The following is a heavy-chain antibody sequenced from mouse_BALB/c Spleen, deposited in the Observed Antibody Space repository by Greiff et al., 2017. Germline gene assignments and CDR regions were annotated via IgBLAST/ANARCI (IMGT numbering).Heavy chain of an antibody. CDR1: GFTFSSYA. J-gene: IGHJ2*01. D-gene: IGHD2-4*01. CDR3: ARVDDYDKVFDY. CDR2: ISSGGSYT. Sequence: EVQVVESGGGLVKPGGSLKLSCAASGFTFSSYAMSWVRQSPEKRLEWVAEISSGGSYTYYPDTVTGRFTISRDNAKNTLYLEMSSLRSEDTAMYYCARVDDYDKVFDYWGQGTTLTVSS. V-gene: IGHV5-9-4*01.